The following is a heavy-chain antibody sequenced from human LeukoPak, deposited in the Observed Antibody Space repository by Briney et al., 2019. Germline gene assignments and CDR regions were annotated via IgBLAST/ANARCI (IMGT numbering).Heavy chain of an antibody. Sequence: VSVKVSCKASGYTFTRYYMHWVRQAPGPGREWMGWINHTSGGTKYAQKLQGRVTMTRDTSISTAYMELSRLRSDDTAVYYGARGGYSYGPGNWFDPWGQGTLVTVSS. V-gene: IGHV1-2*02. CDR2: INHTSGGT. D-gene: IGHD5-18*01. CDR1: GYTFTRYY. J-gene: IGHJ5*02. CDR3: ARGGYSYGPGNWFDP.